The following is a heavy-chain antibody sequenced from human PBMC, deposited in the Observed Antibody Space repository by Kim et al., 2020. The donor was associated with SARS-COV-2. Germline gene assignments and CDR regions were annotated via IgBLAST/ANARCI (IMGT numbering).Heavy chain of an antibody. D-gene: IGHD2-15*01. CDR2: GGT. J-gene: IGHJ4*02. Sequence: GGTNYAQKFQGRVTMTRDTSISTAYMELSRLRSDDTAVYYCARILAPPHWGQGTLVTVSS. V-gene: IGHV1-2*02. CDR3: ARILAPPH.